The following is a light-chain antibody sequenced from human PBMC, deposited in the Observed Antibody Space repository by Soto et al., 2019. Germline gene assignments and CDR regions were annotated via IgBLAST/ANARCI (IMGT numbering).Light chain of an antibody. CDR1: QSVSSSY. Sequence: IVLTHSQGTLSFSPWYRSTIYFSSIQSVSSSYLAWYQQKPGQAPRLLIYGASSRATGIPDRFSGSGSGTDFTLTISSLEPEDFAVYYCQQRSNWPPITFGQGTRLEIK. J-gene: IGKJ5*01. V-gene: IGKV3D-20*02. CDR2: GAS. CDR3: QQRSNWPPIT.